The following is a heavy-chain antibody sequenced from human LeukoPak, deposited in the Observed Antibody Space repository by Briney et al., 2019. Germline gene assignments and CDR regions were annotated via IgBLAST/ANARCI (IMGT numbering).Heavy chain of an antibody. D-gene: IGHD3-9*01. CDR1: GGTFSSYA. Sequence: VASVKVSCKASGGTFSSYAISWVRQAPGQGLEWMGGIIPIFGTANYAQKFQGRVTITADKSTSTAYMELSSLRSEDTAVYYCASPRELRYSDWFKDHDAFDIWGQGTMVTVSS. J-gene: IGHJ3*02. CDR2: IIPIFGTA. V-gene: IGHV1-69*06. CDR3: ASPRELRYSDWFKDHDAFDI.